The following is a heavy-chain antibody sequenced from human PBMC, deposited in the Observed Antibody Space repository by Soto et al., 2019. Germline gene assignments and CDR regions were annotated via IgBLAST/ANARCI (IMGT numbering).Heavy chain of an antibody. D-gene: IGHD6-19*01. CDR2: ISSSSGTT. V-gene: IGHV3-48*01. CDR3: ARDLYSCGWHEGFVDY. J-gene: IGHJ4*02. Sequence: VQLVESGGGLVQPGGSLRLSCAASGFIFGSYSMNWVRQAPGKGLQWVAYISSSSGTTYYGDSLKGRFTISRDNAKNSLYLQMNSLRAEDTAVYYCARDLYSCGWHEGFVDYWGQGTLVTVSS. CDR1: GFIFGSYS.